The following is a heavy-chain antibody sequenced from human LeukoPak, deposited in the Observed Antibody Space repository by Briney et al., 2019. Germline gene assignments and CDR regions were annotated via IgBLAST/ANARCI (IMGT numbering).Heavy chain of an antibody. CDR3: AREERYSGSWYSFQTTYYFDY. Sequence: GGSLRLSCSASGFTFSSYAMHWVRQAPGKGLEYVSAISSNGGSTYYADSVKGRFTISRDNSKNTLYLQMNSLRAEDTAVYYCAREERYSGSWYSFQTTYYFDYWGQGTLVTVSS. CDR1: GFTFSSYA. D-gene: IGHD6-13*01. J-gene: IGHJ4*02. V-gene: IGHV3-64*04. CDR2: ISSNGGST.